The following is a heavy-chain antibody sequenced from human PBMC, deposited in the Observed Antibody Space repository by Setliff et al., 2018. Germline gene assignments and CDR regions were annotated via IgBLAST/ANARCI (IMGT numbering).Heavy chain of an antibody. Sequence: ASVKVSCKASGYTFTSYGISWVRQAPGQGLEWMGWISAYNGNTNYAQKLQGRVTMTTDTSTSTAYMELRSLRSDDTAVYYCARVDIVVVVAAIEFDYWGQGTLVTVPQ. J-gene: IGHJ4*02. D-gene: IGHD2-15*01. CDR1: GYTFTSYG. CDR2: ISAYNGNT. V-gene: IGHV1-18*01. CDR3: ARVDIVVVVAAIEFDY.